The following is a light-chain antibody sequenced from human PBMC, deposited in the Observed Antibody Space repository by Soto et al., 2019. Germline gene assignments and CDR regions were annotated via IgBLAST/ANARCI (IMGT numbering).Light chain of an antibody. CDR3: LQYGKSSCT. CDR1: QSVSRY. CDR2: DTS. Sequence: PPSLSPSDTATPSCRASQSVSRYLAWYQQKPGRAPRLLIYDTSNLPTGIPARFSGSGSGTDFTLTISSLQPEDFATYYCLQYGKSSCTFGQGTKVDIK. V-gene: IGKV3-11*01. J-gene: IGKJ1*01.